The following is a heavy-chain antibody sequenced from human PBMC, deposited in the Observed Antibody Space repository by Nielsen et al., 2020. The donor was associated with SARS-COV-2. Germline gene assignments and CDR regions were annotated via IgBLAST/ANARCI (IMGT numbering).Heavy chain of an antibody. J-gene: IGHJ4*02. CDR3: ARASDFWSGYYVDY. D-gene: IGHD3-3*01. Sequence: GESLKISCAASGFTFSSYWMSWVRQAPGKGLEWVANIKQDGSEKYYVDSVKGRFTISRDNAKNSLYPQMNSLRAEDTAVYYCARASDFWSGYYVDYWGQGTLVTVSS. V-gene: IGHV3-7*01. CDR2: IKQDGSEK. CDR1: GFTFSSYW.